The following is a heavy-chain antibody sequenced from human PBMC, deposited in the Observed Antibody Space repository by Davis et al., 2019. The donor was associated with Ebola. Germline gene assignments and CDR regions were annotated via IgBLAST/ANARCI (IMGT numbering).Heavy chain of an antibody. Sequence: PGGSLRLSCAASGFTFSSYTMNWVRQAPGKGLEWVSSISSSSSYIYYADSVKGRFTISRDNAKNSLYLQMNSLRAEDTAVYYCARVTGYCSGGTCRDAFDIWGQGTMVTVSS. J-gene: IGHJ3*02. D-gene: IGHD2-15*01. V-gene: IGHV3-21*01. CDR2: ISSSSSYI. CDR3: ARVTGYCSGGTCRDAFDI. CDR1: GFTFSSYT.